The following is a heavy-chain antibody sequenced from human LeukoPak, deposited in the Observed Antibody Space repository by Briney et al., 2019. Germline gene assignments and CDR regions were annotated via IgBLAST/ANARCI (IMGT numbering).Heavy chain of an antibody. CDR2: IKQDGTEK. CDR3: ARSGYSSTWYLQNFELDY. J-gene: IGHJ4*02. CDR1: GFTFTTYW. Sequence: GGSPRLSCAASGFTFTTYWMSWVRQPPGKGLEWVANIKQDGTEKYYVDSVKGRFTISRDNAKNSLYLQMNSLRAEDTAVYFCARSGYSSTWYLQNFELDYWGQGTLVTVSS. V-gene: IGHV3-7*01. D-gene: IGHD2-2*01.